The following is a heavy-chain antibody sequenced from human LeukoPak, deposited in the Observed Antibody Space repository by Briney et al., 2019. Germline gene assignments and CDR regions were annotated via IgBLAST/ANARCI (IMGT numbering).Heavy chain of an antibody. Sequence: ASVKVSCKASGYTFITYGISWVRQAPGQGLEWMGWISAYSGNTNYAQKFQGRVTMTTDTSASTAYMELRSLRSDDTAVYYCAREWELEGGWFDPWGQGTLVTVSS. D-gene: IGHD1-26*01. CDR2: ISAYSGNT. V-gene: IGHV1-18*01. CDR1: GYTFITYG. J-gene: IGHJ5*02. CDR3: AREWELEGGWFDP.